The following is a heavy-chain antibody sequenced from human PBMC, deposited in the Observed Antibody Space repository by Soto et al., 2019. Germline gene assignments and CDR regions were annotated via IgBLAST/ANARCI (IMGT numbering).Heavy chain of an antibody. D-gene: IGHD4-17*01. Sequence: ESLTISGKRPVGSLTSYWSARVHQKQGKGLEWMGIIYPGDSDTRYSPSFQGQVTISADKSISTAYLQWSSLKASGTAMYYCARLMDGYGDYVQNYCSYMDVWGKGTTVTVS. V-gene: IGHV5-51*07. CDR2: IYPGDSDT. CDR1: VGSLTSYW. J-gene: IGHJ6*03. CDR3: ARLMDGYGDYVQNYCSYMDV.